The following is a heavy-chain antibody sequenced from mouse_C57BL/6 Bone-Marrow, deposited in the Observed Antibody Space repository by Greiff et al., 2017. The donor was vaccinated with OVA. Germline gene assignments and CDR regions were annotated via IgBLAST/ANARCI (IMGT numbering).Heavy chain of an antibody. Sequence: EVMLVESGGGLVQPGGSLKLSCAASGFTFSDYYMSWVRQTPEKRLEWVAYISNGGGSTSYPDTVKGRFTISRDNAKDTLYLQMSRLKSEDTAMYYCARHGRLRGDFDVWGTRTTVTVSS. V-gene: IGHV5-12*01. J-gene: IGHJ1*03. CDR1: GFTFSDYY. CDR2: ISNGGGST. CDR3: ARHGRLRGDFDV. D-gene: IGHD2-4*01.